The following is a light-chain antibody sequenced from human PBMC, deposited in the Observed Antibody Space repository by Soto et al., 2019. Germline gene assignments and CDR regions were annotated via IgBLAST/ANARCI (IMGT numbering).Light chain of an antibody. J-gene: IGLJ2*01. V-gene: IGLV2-14*01. CDR1: SVYMGNFNY. Sequence: QSALTQPASVSGSPGQSITISCTGTSVYMGNFNYVSWYQQVPGKAPTLLIYEVTNRPSGVSSRFSGSKSGNTASLTISDLQAEDEADYYCSSFTVHTTPVVFGGGTKVTVL. CDR3: SSFTVHTTPVV. CDR2: EVT.